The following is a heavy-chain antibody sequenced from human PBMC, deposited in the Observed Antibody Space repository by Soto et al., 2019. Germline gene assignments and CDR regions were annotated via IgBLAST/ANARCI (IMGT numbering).Heavy chain of an antibody. Sequence: QVQLVESGGGVVQPGRSLRLSCAASGFTFSSYGMHWVRQAPGKGLEWVAVISYDGSNKYYADSVKGRFTISRDNSKNPLYVQMNSLRAEDTAVYYCAKEVWSGPMDVWGQGTTVTVSS. CDR3: AKEVWSGPMDV. J-gene: IGHJ6*02. CDR2: ISYDGSNK. D-gene: IGHD3-3*01. V-gene: IGHV3-30*18. CDR1: GFTFSSYG.